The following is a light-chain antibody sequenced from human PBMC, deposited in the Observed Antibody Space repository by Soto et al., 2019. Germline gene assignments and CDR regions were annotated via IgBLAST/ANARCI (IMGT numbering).Light chain of an antibody. Sequence: EIVLTQSPGTLSLSPGERATLSCRASQTVTSNYLAWYQRKPGQAPRLLIYGASSRATDIQDRFSGSGSGTDFTLTITRLEPEDFALYFCQQYAGSPSTFGQGTKVEIK. J-gene: IGKJ1*01. CDR2: GAS. V-gene: IGKV3-20*01. CDR3: QQYAGSPST. CDR1: QTVTSNY.